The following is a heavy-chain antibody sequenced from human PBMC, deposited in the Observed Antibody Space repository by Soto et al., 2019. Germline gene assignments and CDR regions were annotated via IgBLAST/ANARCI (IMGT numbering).Heavy chain of an antibody. CDR2: IYWDDDK. CDR3: ALSLAYCSCWYPDY. Sequence: QITLKESGPTLVKPTQTLTLTCTFSGFPLSTSGVGVGWIRQPPGKALEWLALIYWDDDKRYSPSLKSRLANTSDTSKCQVVLTLTHMDSVETATDYCALSLAYCSCWYPDYWGQGTLVTVSS. D-gene: IGHD6-13*01. V-gene: IGHV2-5*02. CDR1: GFPLSTSGVG. J-gene: IGHJ4*02.